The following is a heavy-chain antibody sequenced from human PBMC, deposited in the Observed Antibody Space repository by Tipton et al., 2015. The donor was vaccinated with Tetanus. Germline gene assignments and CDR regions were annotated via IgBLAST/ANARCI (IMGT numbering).Heavy chain of an antibody. J-gene: IGHJ4*02. CDR3: ARAAGFLGLTHDF. Sequence: TLSLTCAVSGASISSIYSWSWIRQPPGKGLEWIGYVFRSGSADYNPSLKSRVNISLDRSENQFSLRLDSLTAADTAVYYCARAAGFLGLTHDFWGRGTLVSVSS. V-gene: IGHV4-30-2*01. CDR1: GASISSIYS. CDR2: VFRSGSA. D-gene: IGHD2/OR15-2a*01.